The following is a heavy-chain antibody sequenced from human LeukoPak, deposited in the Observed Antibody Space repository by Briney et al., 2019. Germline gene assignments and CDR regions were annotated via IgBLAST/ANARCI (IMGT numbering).Heavy chain of an antibody. CDR1: GFTFSSYA. CDR2: ISGSGGST. J-gene: IGHJ4*02. CDR3: AKFMWDIVATIDY. D-gene: IGHD5-12*01. V-gene: IGHV3-23*01. Sequence: PGGSLRLSCAASGFTFSSYAMNWVRQAPGKGLEWVSGISGSGGSTYYAGSVKGRFTISRDNSKNTVYLQMNSLRAEDTAVYYCAKFMWDIVATIDYWGQGTLVTVSS.